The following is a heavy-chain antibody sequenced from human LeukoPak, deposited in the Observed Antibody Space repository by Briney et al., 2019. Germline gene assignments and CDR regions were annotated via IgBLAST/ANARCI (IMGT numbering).Heavy chain of an antibody. Sequence: GGSLRLSCSVSGFTFSTYVMHWVRQAPGKGLEYVSAISSNGNNTYYADSVKGRFTISRDNSKNTLYLQMSSLRADDTAVYYCVRGTGYWGQGTLVTVSS. CDR3: VRGTGY. CDR2: ISSNGNNT. CDR1: GFTFSTYV. J-gene: IGHJ4*02. V-gene: IGHV3-64D*06.